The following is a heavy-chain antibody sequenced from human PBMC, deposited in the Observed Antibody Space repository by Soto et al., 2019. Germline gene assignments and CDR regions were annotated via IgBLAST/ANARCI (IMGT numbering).Heavy chain of an antibody. D-gene: IGHD2-15*01. CDR1: GFSLSTSGVG. V-gene: IGHV2-5*02. J-gene: IGHJ4*02. Sequence: QITLKESGPTLVKPTQTLTLTCSFSGFSLSTSGVGVGWIRQPPGKALEWLAIIYWDDVKRYSPSLKRRLTITRDTSKNHVVLTMTNMDAVDTATYYCAPSLVAATAYYFDYWGQGTLVTVSS. CDR3: APSLVAATAYYFDY. CDR2: IYWDDVK.